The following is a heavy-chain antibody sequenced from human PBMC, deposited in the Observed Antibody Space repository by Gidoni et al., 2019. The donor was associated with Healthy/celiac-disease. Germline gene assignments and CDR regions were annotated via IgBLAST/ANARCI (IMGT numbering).Heavy chain of an antibody. CDR3: ARDGIAARLDDAFDI. V-gene: IGHV3-33*01. J-gene: IGHJ3*02. D-gene: IGHD6-6*01. CDR1: GFTFGSYG. CDR2: ICYYGRNK. Sequence: QVQLVESGGGVVQPGRSLRLSCAASGFTFGSYGMHWVRQAPGKGLAWVSVICYYGRNKYYADSVKGRFTSSRDNSKNTLYLQMNSLRAEDTAVYYWARDGIAARLDDAFDIWGQGTMVTVSS.